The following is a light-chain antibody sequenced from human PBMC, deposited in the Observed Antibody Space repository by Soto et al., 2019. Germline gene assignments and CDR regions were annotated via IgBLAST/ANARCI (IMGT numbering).Light chain of an antibody. CDR1: QTISSW. V-gene: IGKV1-5*01. Sequence: DIQMTQSPSPLSGSVGDRVTITCRASQTISSWLAWYQQKPGKAPKLLIYDASSLESGVPSRFSGSGSGTEFTLTISSLQPDDFATYYCQQYNSYWTFGQGTKVDI. J-gene: IGKJ1*01. CDR2: DAS. CDR3: QQYNSYWT.